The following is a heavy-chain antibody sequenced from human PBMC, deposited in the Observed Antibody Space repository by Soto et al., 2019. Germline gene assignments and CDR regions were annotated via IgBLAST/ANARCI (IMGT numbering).Heavy chain of an antibody. D-gene: IGHD3-16*02. J-gene: IGHJ4*02. Sequence: SETLSLTCAVYGGSFSGYYWSWIRQPPGKGLEWIGEINHSGSTDYNPSLKSRVTISVDTSKNQFSLKLSSVTAADTAVYYCAREKLITFGGVIDDWGQGTLVTVSS. V-gene: IGHV4-34*01. CDR3: AREKLITFGGVIDD. CDR1: GGSFSGYY. CDR2: INHSGST.